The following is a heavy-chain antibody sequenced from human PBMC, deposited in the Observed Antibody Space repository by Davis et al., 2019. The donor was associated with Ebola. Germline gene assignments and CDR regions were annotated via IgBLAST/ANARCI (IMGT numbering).Heavy chain of an antibody. J-gene: IGHJ4*02. D-gene: IGHD3-16*01. CDR2: LYYTGST. V-gene: IGHV4-39*01. CDR3: ASTGGFGDYFDY. Sequence: MPSETLSLTCTVSGGSIISSSSYWGWIRQPPGKGLEWIGSLYYTGSTYNNPSLKSRVTISVDMSKNQFSLQLSSVTAADTAMYHCASTGGFGDYFDYWGQGTLVTVSS. CDR1: GGSIISSSSY.